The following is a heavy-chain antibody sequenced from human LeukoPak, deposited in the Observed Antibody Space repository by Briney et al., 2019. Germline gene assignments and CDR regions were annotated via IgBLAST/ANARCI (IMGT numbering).Heavy chain of an antibody. J-gene: IGHJ5*02. Sequence: ASVKVSCKVSGYTLTELSMHWARQAPGKGLEWMGGFDPEDGETTYAQKFQGRVTMAEDTSTDTAYMELSSLRSEDTAVYYCATNRLTIFGVVAGFDPWGQGTLVTVSS. D-gene: IGHD3-3*01. V-gene: IGHV1-24*01. CDR3: ATNRLTIFGVVAGFDP. CDR2: FDPEDGET. CDR1: GYTLTELS.